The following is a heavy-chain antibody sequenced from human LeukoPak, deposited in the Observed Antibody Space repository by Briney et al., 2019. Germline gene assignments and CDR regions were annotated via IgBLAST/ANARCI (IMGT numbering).Heavy chain of an antibody. V-gene: IGHV3-53*01. J-gene: IGHJ4*02. CDR2: IYSGGST. Sequence: GSLRLSCAASGFTVSSNYMNWVRQAPGKGLEWVPVIYSGGSTYYADSVKGRSTISRDSSKNTLYLQMNSLRAEDTAVYYCARVAPLDYDSPLANYFDYWGQGTLVTVSS. CDR1: GFTVSSNY. D-gene: IGHD3-9*01. CDR3: ARVAPLDYDSPLANYFDY.